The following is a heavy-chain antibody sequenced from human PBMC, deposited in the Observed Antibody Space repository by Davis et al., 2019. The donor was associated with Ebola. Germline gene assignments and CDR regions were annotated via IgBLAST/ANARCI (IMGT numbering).Heavy chain of an antibody. V-gene: IGHV1-8*01. CDR2: VNPYSGHT. CDR3: ARGYSPKCRGGDCVNDF. J-gene: IGHJ4*02. Sequence: ASVKVSCKASGYIFSNYDINWVRQASGQGLEWMGWVNPYSGHTGYVEKFKGRVTMTGDPSISTAEMELSSLTIDDTAVYYCARGYSPKCRGGDCVNDFWGQGTLVTVST. D-gene: IGHD2-21*02. CDR1: GYIFSNYD.